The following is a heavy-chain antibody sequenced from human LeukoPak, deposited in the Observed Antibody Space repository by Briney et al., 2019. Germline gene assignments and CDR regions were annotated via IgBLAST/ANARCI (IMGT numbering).Heavy chain of an antibody. V-gene: IGHV5-51*01. CDR3: ARRLRGSGWDMDV. CDR2: IYPGDSDT. CDR1: GYSLTSYW. J-gene: IGHJ6*02. Sequence: GESLKISCKGSGYSLTSYWIGWVRQMPGKGLGLMGIIYPGDSDTRYSPSFQGQVPISADKSISTAYLQWSSLKASDTAMYYCARRLRGSGWDMDVWGQGTTVTVSS. D-gene: IGHD6-19*01.